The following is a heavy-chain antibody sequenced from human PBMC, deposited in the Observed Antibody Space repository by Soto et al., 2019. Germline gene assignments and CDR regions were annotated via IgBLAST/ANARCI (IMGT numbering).Heavy chain of an antibody. CDR2: IYYSGST. V-gene: IGHV4-39*01. CDR3: ARVVGVSWEYYFDY. D-gene: IGHD1-26*01. Sequence: PSETLSLTCTVSGGSISSSSYYWGWIRQPPGKGLEWIGSIYYSGSTYYNPSLKSRVTISVDTSKNQFSLKLSSVTAADTAVYYCARVVGVSWEYYFDYWGQGTLVTVSS. J-gene: IGHJ4*02. CDR1: GGSISSSSYY.